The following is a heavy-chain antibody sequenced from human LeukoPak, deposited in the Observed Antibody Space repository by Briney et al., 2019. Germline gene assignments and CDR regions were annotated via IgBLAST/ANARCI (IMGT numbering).Heavy chain of an antibody. CDR2: IYTSGST. CDR1: GGSISSYY. J-gene: IGHJ3*02. D-gene: IGHD2-21*02. CDR3: ARSYCGGDCYSVFAFDI. V-gene: IGHV4-4*07. Sequence: SETLSLTCTVSGGSISSYYWSWIRQPAGKGLEWIGRIYTSGSTNYNPSLKSRVTMSVDTSKNQFSLKLSSVTAADTAVYCCARSYCGGDCYSVFAFDIWGQGTMVTVSS.